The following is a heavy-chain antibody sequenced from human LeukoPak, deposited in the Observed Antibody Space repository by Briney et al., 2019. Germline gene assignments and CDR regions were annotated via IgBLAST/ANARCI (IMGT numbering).Heavy chain of an antibody. Sequence: PSETLSLTCTVSGGSINSYYWSWIRQPPGKGLEWIGFVYYSGRTNYNPSLKSRVTMSVDTSKSQFSLRLSSVTAVDTAMYYCARLGLGDEACWFDPWGQGTLVTVYS. CDR2: VYYSGRT. D-gene: IGHD3-10*01. J-gene: IGHJ5*02. CDR3: ARLGLGDEACWFDP. CDR1: GGSINSYY. V-gene: IGHV4-59*01.